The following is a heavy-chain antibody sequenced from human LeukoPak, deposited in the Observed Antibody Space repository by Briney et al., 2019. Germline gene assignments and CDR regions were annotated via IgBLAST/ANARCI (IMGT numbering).Heavy chain of an antibody. CDR3: ARWGHFDASGYFVVDY. D-gene: IGHD3-22*01. V-gene: IGHV4-59*01. CDR1: DGSIRNFY. CDR2: TLYGGRT. Sequence: PSETLSLTCTVSDGSIRNFYWNWFRQPPGKRLEWIGHTLYGGRTDYNPSLESRVTISVHTSKSQFSLNLRSVTTTDTAVYYCARWGHFDASGYFVVDYWGQGALVTVSS. J-gene: IGHJ4*02.